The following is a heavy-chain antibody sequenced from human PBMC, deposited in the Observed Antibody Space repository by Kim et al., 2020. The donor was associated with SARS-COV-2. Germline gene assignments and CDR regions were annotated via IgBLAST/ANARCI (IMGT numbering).Heavy chain of an antibody. D-gene: IGHD3-22*01. CDR1: GYTFTGYY. V-gene: IGHV1-2*04. Sequence: ASVKVSCKASGYTFTGYYMHWVRQAPGQGLEWMGWINPNSGGTNYAQKFQGWVTMTRDTSISTAYMELSRLRSDDTAVYYCAREHDGSSGYYSYWGQGTLVTVSS. CDR3: AREHDGSSGYYSY. CDR2: INPNSGGT. J-gene: IGHJ4*02.